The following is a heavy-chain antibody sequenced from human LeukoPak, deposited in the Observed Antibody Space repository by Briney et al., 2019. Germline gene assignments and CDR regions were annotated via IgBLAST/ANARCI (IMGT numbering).Heavy chain of an antibody. J-gene: IGHJ4*02. D-gene: IGHD3-22*01. CDR3: ATEIRDRYDGSGQGLGY. V-gene: IGHV4-30-4*01. CDR2: IYYSGST. Sequence: SETLSLTCTVSGGSISSGDYYWSWIRQPPGKGLEWIGYIYYSGSTYYNPSLKSRVTISVDTSKNQFSLKLSSVTAADTAVYYCATEIRDRYDGSGQGLGYWGQGTLVTVSS. CDR1: GGSISSGDYY.